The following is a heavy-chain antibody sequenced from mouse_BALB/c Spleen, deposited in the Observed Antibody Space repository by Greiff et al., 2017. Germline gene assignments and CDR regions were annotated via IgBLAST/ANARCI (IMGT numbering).Heavy chain of an antibody. CDR2: ISYDGSN. V-gene: IGHV3-6*02. CDR3: ARDGATAYYYAMDY. D-gene: IGHD1-2*01. Sequence: EVKLQESGPGLVKPSQSLSLPCSVTGYSITSVYYWNWIRQFPGNKLEWMGYISYDGSNNYNPSLKNRISITRDTSKNQFFLKLNSVTTEDTATYYCARDGATAYYYAMDYWGQGTSVTVSS. CDR1: GYSITSVYY. J-gene: IGHJ4*01.